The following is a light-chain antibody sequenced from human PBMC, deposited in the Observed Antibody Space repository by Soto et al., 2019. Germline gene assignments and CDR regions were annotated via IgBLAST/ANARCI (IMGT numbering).Light chain of an antibody. Sequence: IQMTQSPSSLSASVGDRVTITCRASQRITTYLNWYQQKPGNAPKLLITTSGTLQRGVPSRFSGSGSGTDFTLTITSLQREDFATYFCQQTYSNPYTFGQGTKLEIK. J-gene: IGKJ2*01. CDR3: QQTYSNPYT. CDR1: QRITTY. CDR2: TSG. V-gene: IGKV1-39*01.